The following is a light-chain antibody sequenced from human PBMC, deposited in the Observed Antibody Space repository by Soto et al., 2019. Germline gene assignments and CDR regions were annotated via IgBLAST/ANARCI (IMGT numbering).Light chain of an antibody. CDR1: QSVRSTY. CDR3: QQYGSSPWT. CDR2: GAS. Sequence: EIVLTQPPGTLSLSPGERATLSCRASQSVRSTYLAWYLQKPGQAPRLLIYGASTRATGIPDRFSGSGSGTDFTLIISRLEPEDFAVYYWQQYGSSPWTFGQGTKVEF. J-gene: IGKJ1*01. V-gene: IGKV3-20*01.